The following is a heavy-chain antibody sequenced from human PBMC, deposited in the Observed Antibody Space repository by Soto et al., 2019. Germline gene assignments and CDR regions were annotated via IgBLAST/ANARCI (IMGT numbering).Heavy chain of an antibody. D-gene: IGHD2-21*01. Sequence: GGSLRLSCAASGFTFSNAWMNWVRQAPGKGLEWVGRIKSKTDGGTTDYAAPVKGRFTISRDDSKNTLYLQMNSLKTEDTAVYYCTTEVCPYCGGEAPVYWGQGTLVTVSS. J-gene: IGHJ4*02. CDR1: GFTFSNAW. CDR2: IKSKTDGGTT. V-gene: IGHV3-15*07. CDR3: TTEVCPYCGGEAPVY.